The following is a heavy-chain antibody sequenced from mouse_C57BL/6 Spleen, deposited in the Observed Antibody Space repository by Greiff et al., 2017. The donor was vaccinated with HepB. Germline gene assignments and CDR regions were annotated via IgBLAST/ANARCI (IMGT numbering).Heavy chain of an antibody. D-gene: IGHD1-1*01. CDR3: ARSDYGLYFDY. V-gene: IGHV1-82*01. Sequence: VQLQQSGPELVKPGASVKISCKASGYAFSSSWMNWVKQRPGKGLEWIGRIYPGDGDTNYNGKFKGKATLTADKSSSTAYMQLSSLTSEDSAVYFCARSDYGLYFDYWGQGTTLTVSS. CDR1: GYAFSSSW. CDR2: IYPGDGDT. J-gene: IGHJ2*01.